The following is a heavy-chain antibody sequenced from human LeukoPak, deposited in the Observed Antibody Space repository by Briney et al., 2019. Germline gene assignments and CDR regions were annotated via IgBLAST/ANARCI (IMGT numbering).Heavy chain of an antibody. CDR3: ARGGRFTVRGLEEYFYAMDV. CDR2: IYSGGST. CDR1: GFSVSDNY. V-gene: IGHV3-66*01. Sequence: GRSLRLSCSRSGFSVSDNYITWVSQAPGKGLEWVSVIYSGGSTYYADSVKGRLTMSRDKSKNMVYLQMNNLRAEDTAVYFCARGGRFTVRGLEEYFYAMDVWGQGTTVTVSS. D-gene: IGHD3-10*01. J-gene: IGHJ6*02.